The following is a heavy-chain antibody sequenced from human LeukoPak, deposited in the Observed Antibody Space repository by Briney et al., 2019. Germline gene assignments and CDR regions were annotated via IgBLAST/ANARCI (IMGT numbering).Heavy chain of an antibody. CDR3: ARRRNYGSGSYRIGNWFDP. J-gene: IGHJ5*02. V-gene: IGHV4-39*07. CDR2: IYYSGST. Sequence: PSETLSLTCTVSGGSISSSSYYWGWIRQPPGKGLEWIGSIYYSGSTYYNPSLKSRVTISVDTSKNQFSLKLSSVTAADTAVYYCARRRNYGSGSYRIGNWFDPWGQGTLVTVSS. D-gene: IGHD3-10*01. CDR1: GGSISSSSYY.